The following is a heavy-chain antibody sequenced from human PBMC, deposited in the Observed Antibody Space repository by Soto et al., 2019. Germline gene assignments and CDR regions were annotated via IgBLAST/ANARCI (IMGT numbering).Heavy chain of an antibody. CDR1: GGPISSGGYY. Sequence: SETLSLTCTVSGGPISSGGYYWSWIRQHPGKGLEWIGYIYYSGSTYYNPSLKSRVTISVDTSKNQFSLKLSSVTAADTAVYYCARDRKQGFGEPNWFDPWGQGTLVTVSS. V-gene: IGHV4-31*03. CDR3: ARDRKQGFGEPNWFDP. D-gene: IGHD3-10*01. J-gene: IGHJ5*02. CDR2: IYYSGST.